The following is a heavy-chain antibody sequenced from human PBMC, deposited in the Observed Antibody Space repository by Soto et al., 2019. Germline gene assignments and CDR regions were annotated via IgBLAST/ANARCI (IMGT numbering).Heavy chain of an antibody. Sequence: TLSLTCSVSGVGMTYGGYSWSWIRQSPEKGLEWLGYIGHLETTYYNPSFKSRLSLSIDRTRNQFSLSLSSMTAAYTAVYYCDSGGGYDSFDFWGQGIQVTVSS. CDR2: IGHLETT. V-gene: IGHV4-30-2*06. CDR3: DSGGGYDSFDF. D-gene: IGHD2-15*01. CDR1: GVGMTYGGYS. J-gene: IGHJ4*02.